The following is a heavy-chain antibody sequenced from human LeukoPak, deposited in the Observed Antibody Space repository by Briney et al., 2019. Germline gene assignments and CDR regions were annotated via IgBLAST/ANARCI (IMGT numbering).Heavy chain of an antibody. CDR2: IWYDGSKE. J-gene: IGHJ4*02. Sequence: GRSLRLSCAASGFSFSSYGMHWVRQAPGKGLEWVAVIWYDGSKEYYADSVKGRFTISRDNSKNTLYLQMNSLRAKDTAVYYCAKDRDTAMEIDYWGQGTLVTVSS. CDR1: GFSFSSYG. CDR3: AKDRDTAMEIDY. V-gene: IGHV3-33*06. D-gene: IGHD5-18*01.